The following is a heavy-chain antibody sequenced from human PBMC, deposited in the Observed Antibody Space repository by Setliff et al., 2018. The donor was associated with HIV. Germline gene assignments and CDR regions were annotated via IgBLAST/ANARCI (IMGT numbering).Heavy chain of an antibody. CDR2: IYSSGTT. CDR1: DGSTSSYY. D-gene: IGHD6-13*01. V-gene: IGHV4-59*05. Sequence: SETLSLTCTVSDGSTSSYYWNWFRQPAGKGLEWIGRIYSSGTTYYNPSLNSRVTISVDTPQNQFSLRLTSVTAADTAVYYCARLQLVPITFDYWGRGALVTVSS. J-gene: IGHJ4*02. CDR3: ARLQLVPITFDY.